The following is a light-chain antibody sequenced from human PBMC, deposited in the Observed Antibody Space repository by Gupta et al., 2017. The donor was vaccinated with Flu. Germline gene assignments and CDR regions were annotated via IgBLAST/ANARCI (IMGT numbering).Light chain of an antibody. Sequence: DEMMTQPPLSMPVTLGKPASIACRPTQSLVYSDVNTYWNGFQQRPGQYPRRLIYNVANRDSGGPDRGSGGGSGTEVSPNTSSVQAEDVCVYYYMHGRSTSQTFGQGTKVEIK. CDR2: NVA. V-gene: IGKV2-30*01. J-gene: IGKJ1*01. CDR3: MHGRSTSQT. CDR1: QSLVYSDVNTY.